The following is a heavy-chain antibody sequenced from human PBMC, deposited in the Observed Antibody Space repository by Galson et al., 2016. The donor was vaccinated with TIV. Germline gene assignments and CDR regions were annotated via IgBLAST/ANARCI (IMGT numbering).Heavy chain of an antibody. Sequence: SVKVSCKASGYMFTAYFIHWVRQAPGQGPEWMGRINPNSGATDYAQKFQGRVTMTRDTSISTAYMELSRLTYDDTAVCYCARSYYYDSSAYYFDYWGQGTLVTVSS. CDR2: INPNSGAT. CDR1: GYMFTAYF. J-gene: IGHJ4*02. V-gene: IGHV1-2*06. CDR3: ARSYYYDSSAYYFDY. D-gene: IGHD3-22*01.